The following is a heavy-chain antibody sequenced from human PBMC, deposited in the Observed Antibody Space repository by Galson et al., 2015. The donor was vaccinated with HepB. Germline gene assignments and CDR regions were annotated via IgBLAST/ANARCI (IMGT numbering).Heavy chain of an antibody. V-gene: IGHV3-53*05. D-gene: IGHD3-22*01. Sequence: SLRLSCAASGLSVSASYMNWVRQAPGKGLEWVSLIYGGGATYYADSVNGRFTISRDNSKNTLYLQMNSLRAEDTAVYYCARDYYDSSGYPWYFDLWGRGTLVTVSS. J-gene: IGHJ2*01. CDR3: ARDYYDSSGYPWYFDL. CDR2: IYGGGAT. CDR1: GLSVSASY.